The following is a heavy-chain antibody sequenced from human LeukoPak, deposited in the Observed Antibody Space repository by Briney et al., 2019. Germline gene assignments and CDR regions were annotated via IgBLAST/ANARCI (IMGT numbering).Heavy chain of an antibody. V-gene: IGHV3-30*04. D-gene: IGHD6-13*01. CDR2: ISWDGNKK. Sequence: PGGSLRLSCGASGFTFRGCTMHWVRQAPGKGLQWVAVISWDGNKKFYADSVEGRFTISRDNSKNTLSLQMNSLRLEDTALYYCAREGGNSTSWGYFDYWGQGTLVTVSS. CDR1: GFTFRGCT. J-gene: IGHJ4*02. CDR3: AREGGNSTSWGYFDY.